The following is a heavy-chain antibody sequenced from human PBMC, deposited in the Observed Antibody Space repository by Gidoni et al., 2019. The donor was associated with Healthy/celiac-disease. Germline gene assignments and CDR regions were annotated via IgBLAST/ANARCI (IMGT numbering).Heavy chain of an antibody. CDR2: ISSSSSYI. CDR1: GFTFSSYS. V-gene: IGHV3-21*01. D-gene: IGHD4-17*01. CDR3: ARLSPTDGMDV. Sequence: EVQLVESGGGLVKPGGSLRLSCAASGFTFSSYSMNWVRQAPGKGLEWVSSISSSSSYIYFADSVKGRFTISRDNAKNSLYLQMNSLRAEDTAVYYCARLSPTDGMDVWGQGTTVTVSS. J-gene: IGHJ6*02.